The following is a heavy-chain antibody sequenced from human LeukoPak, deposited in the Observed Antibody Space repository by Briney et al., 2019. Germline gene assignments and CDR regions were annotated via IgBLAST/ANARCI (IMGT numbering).Heavy chain of an antibody. CDR3: ARILSTLSRGFDP. J-gene: IGHJ5*02. Sequence: GGSLRLSCAASGFTVSSNYMSWVRQAPGKGLEWVSVIYSGGSTYYADSVKGRFTISRDNSKNTLYLQMNSLRAEDTAVYYCARILSTLSRGFDPWGQGTLVTVSS. D-gene: IGHD5/OR15-5a*01. CDR2: IYSGGST. CDR1: GFTVSSNY. V-gene: IGHV3-53*01.